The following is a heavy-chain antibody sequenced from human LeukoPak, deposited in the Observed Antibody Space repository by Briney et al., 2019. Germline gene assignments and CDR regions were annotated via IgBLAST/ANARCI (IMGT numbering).Heavy chain of an antibody. D-gene: IGHD5-12*01. Sequence: PSETLSLTCTVSGGSISSSSYYWGWIRQPPGKGLEWIGIIYYSGSTYYNPSLKSRVTISVDTSKNQFSLKLSSVTAADTAVYYCARVTVGYSGYEGVDYWGQGTLVTVSS. CDR2: IYYSGST. V-gene: IGHV4-39*07. CDR1: GGSISSSSYY. J-gene: IGHJ4*02. CDR3: ARVTVGYSGYEGVDY.